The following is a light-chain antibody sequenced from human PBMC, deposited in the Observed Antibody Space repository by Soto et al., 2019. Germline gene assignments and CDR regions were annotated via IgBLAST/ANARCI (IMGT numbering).Light chain of an antibody. CDR2: AAS. V-gene: IGKV1-6*01. CDR3: LQDNNYPFT. Sequence: AIQMTQSPSSLSASVGDRVTITCRASQDIRNDVGWYQQKPGKAPKLLIYAASSLQIGVPSRFSGSGSGTDFTLTISSLQPEDFATYYCLQDNNYPFTFGGGTKVEIK. CDR1: QDIRND. J-gene: IGKJ4*01.